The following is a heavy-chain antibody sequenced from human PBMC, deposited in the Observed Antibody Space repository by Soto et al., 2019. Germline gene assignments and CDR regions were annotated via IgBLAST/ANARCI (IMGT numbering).Heavy chain of an antibody. V-gene: IGHV1-69*01. CDR2: IFPIFGTA. Sequence: SVKVSCKASGCTFRIYAISLVRQAPGQWLEWMGGIFPIFGTANYAQKFQGRVTITADESTSTAYMELSSLRSEDTAVYYCARDNSHNYDFLGVRYFDLWGRGTLVTVSS. D-gene: IGHD3-3*01. CDR3: ARDNSHNYDFLGVRYFDL. CDR1: GCTFRIYA. J-gene: IGHJ2*01.